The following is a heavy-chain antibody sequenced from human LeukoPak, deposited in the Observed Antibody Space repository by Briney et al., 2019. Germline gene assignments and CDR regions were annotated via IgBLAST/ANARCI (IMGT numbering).Heavy chain of an antibody. J-gene: IGHJ4*02. D-gene: IGHD6-19*01. CDR2: IHTSGST. Sequence: PSETLSLTCTVSGGSISNYLLSWIRQPAGKGLEWIGQIHTSGSTNYNPPLKSRVSMSIDTTEDQVSLTIRSVTAADTAFYYCARSEISGGWRFDYWGQGTLVTVSS. V-gene: IGHV4-4*07. CDR1: GGSISNYL. CDR3: ARSEISGGWRFDY.